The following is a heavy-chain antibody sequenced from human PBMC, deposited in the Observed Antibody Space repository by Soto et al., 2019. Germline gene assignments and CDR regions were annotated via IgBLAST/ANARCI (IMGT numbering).Heavy chain of an antibody. J-gene: IGHJ4*02. CDR3: ARDSGGPGRYFDY. CDR1: GGTFSNYA. D-gene: IGHD3-10*01. Sequence: SVKVSCKASGGTFSNYAISWVRQAPGQGLEWMGGITPIFGTTNYAQKFQGRVTITADESTSTAYMKLSSLRSQDTAVYYCARDSGGPGRYFDYWGQGTLVTVSS. V-gene: IGHV1-69*13. CDR2: ITPIFGTT.